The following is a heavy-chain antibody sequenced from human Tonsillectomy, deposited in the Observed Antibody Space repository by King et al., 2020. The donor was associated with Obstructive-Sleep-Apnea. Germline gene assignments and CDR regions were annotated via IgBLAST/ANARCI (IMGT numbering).Heavy chain of an antibody. CDR2: ISYDGSRQ. V-gene: IGHV3-30*18. D-gene: IGHD5-18*01. CDR3: TKSNTTMDQFDY. CDR1: GFTFSYFG. Sequence: VQLVESGGGVVQPGRSLRLSCAASGFTFSYFGMHWVRQAPGKGLEWVAVISYDGSRQYYADSVKGRFTISRDNSKNTVYLQMHSLRTEDTALYYCTKSNTTMDQFDYWGQGTLVTVSS. J-gene: IGHJ4*02.